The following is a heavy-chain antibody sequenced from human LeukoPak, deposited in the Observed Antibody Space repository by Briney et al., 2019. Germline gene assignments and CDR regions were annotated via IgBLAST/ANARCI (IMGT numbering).Heavy chain of an antibody. Sequence: PGGSLRLSCAASGFTFSSYAVSWVRQAPGKGLEWVSTISGSGANTYYADSVKGRFTISRDNSKNTLSLQMSSLRVEDTALYYCAKYSDSTGAHYFDYWGQGTLVTVSS. CDR3: AKYSDSTGAHYFDY. CDR1: GFTFSSYA. D-gene: IGHD2/OR15-2a*01. J-gene: IGHJ4*02. V-gene: IGHV3-23*01. CDR2: ISGSGANT.